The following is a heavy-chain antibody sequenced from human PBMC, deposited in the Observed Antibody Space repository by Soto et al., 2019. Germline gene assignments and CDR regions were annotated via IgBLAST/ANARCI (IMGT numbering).Heavy chain of an antibody. CDR2: IIPIFGTA. CDR1: GGTFSSYA. J-gene: IGHJ5*02. Sequence: SVKVSCKASGGTFSSYAISWVRQAPGQGLEWMGGIIPIFGTANYAQKFQGRVTITADESTSTAYMELSSLRSEDTAVYYCARDPAVYRHNWFDPWGQGTLVTVSS. CDR3: ARDPAVYRHNWFDP. V-gene: IGHV1-69*13. D-gene: IGHD2-8*01.